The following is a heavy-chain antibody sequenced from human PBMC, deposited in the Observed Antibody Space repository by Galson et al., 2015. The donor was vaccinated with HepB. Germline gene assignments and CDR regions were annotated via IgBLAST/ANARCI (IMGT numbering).Heavy chain of an antibody. J-gene: IGHJ5*02. V-gene: IGHV1-8*01. D-gene: IGHD3-10*01. CDR1: GYTFTSYD. CDR2: MNPNSGNT. CDR3: ARSRLWFRDRRAKFNWFDP. Sequence: SVKVSCKASGYTFTSYDINWVRQATGQGLEWMGWMNPNSGNTSYAQKFQGRVTMTRNTSISTAYMELSSLRSEDTAVYYCARSRLWFRDRRAKFNWFDPWGQGTLVTVSS.